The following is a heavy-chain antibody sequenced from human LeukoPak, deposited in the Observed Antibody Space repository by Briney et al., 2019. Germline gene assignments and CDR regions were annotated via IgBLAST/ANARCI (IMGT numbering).Heavy chain of an antibody. CDR3: ARDLDSSGYIGIPDAFDI. J-gene: IGHJ3*02. D-gene: IGHD3-22*01. CDR2: IYHSGST. Sequence: PSQTLSLTCTVSGGSISSGGYYWSWIRQPPGKGLEWIGYIYHSGSTYYNPSLKSRVTISVDRSKNQFSLKLSSVTAADTAVYYCARDLDSSGYIGIPDAFDIWGQGTMVTVSS. V-gene: IGHV4-30-2*01. CDR1: GGSISSGGYY.